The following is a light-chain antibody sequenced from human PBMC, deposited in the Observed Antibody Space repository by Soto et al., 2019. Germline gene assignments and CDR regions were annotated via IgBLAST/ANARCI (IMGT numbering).Light chain of an antibody. CDR3: QQHGSSPIT. J-gene: IGKJ5*01. Sequence: ILLTQSPATLSSSPGERATLPCRASQSISSSYLAWYQQKPGQAPRLLIYGASSRATGIPDRFSGSGSGTDFTLTISRLEPEDFAVYYCQQHGSSPITFGQGTRLEIK. V-gene: IGKV3-20*01. CDR1: QSISSSY. CDR2: GAS.